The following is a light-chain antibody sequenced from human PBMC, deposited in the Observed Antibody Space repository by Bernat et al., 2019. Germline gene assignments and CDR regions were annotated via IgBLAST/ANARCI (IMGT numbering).Light chain of an antibody. V-gene: IGLV2-23*02. CDR2: EVT. Sequence: QSTLTQPASVSGSPGQSITISCSGASSDVGGYNLVSWYQQHPGKAPKLVIYEVTKRPAGVSDRFSGSKSGSTASLTISGLQAEDESHYYCCSYASSDTYVFGSWTRVTVL. J-gene: IGLJ1*01. CDR3: CSYASSDTYV. CDR1: SSDVGGYNL.